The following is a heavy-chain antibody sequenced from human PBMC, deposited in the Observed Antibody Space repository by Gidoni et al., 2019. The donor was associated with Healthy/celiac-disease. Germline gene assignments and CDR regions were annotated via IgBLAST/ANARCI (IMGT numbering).Heavy chain of an antibody. V-gene: IGHV5-51*01. CDR3: ARLIRDYGEPYYYYGMDV. CDR2: IYPGDSDT. J-gene: IGHJ6*02. Sequence: EVQLVQSGAAVKQTAEAPKISCTGSGYSFNSYWIGWVRPMPGKGLEGMGIIYPGDSDTRYSPSFQCQVTISADKSISTAYLQWSSLKASDTAMYYCARLIRDYGEPYYYYGMDVWGQGTTVTVSS. D-gene: IGHD4-17*01. CDR1: GYSFNSYW.